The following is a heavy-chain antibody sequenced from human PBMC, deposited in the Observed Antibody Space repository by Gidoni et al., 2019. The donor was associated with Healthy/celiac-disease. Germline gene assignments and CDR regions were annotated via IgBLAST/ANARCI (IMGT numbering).Heavy chain of an antibody. CDR3: ARGSRFERITIFGVVIEQFDY. CDR1: GFTFSSYS. J-gene: IGHJ4*02. CDR2: ISSSSSYI. Sequence: EVQLVESGGGLVKPGGSLRLSCAASGFTFSSYSMNWVRQAPGKGLEWVSSISSSSSYIYYADSVKGRFTISRDNAKNSLYLQMNSLRAEHTAVYYCARGSRFERITIFGVVIEQFDYWGQGTLVTVSS. V-gene: IGHV3-21*01. D-gene: IGHD3-3*01.